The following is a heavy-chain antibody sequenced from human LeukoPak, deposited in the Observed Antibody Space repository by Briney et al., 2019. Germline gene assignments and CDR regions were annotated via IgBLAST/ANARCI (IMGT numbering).Heavy chain of an antibody. Sequence: SETLSLTCTVSGGSISSSSYYWGWIRQPPGKGLEWIGSIYYSGSTYYNPSLKSRVTISVDTSKNQFSLKLSSVTAADTAVYYCARRRRVAWGFSSNDAFDIWGQGTMVTVSS. V-gene: IGHV4-39*01. CDR3: ARRRRVAWGFSSNDAFDI. CDR2: IYYSGST. D-gene: IGHD7-27*01. J-gene: IGHJ3*02. CDR1: GGSISSSSYY.